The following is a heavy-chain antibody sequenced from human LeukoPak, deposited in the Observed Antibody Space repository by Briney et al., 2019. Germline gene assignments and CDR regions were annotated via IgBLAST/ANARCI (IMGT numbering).Heavy chain of an antibody. J-gene: IGHJ4*02. CDR3: AGEGYCSSTSCYGSRYFDY. D-gene: IGHD2-2*01. CDR1: GYTFTSYG. CDR2: ISAYNGNT. Sequence: ASVKVSCKASGYTFTSYGISWVRQAPGQGLEWMGWISAYNGNTNYAQKLQGRVTMTTDTSTSTAYMELRSLRSDDTAVYYCAGEGYCSSTSCYGSRYFDYWGQGTLVTVSS. V-gene: IGHV1-18*01.